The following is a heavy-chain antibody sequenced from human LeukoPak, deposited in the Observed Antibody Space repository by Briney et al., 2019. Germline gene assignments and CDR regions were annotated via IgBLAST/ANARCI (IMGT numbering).Heavy chain of an antibody. CDR1: GFTFSSYA. J-gene: IGHJ4*02. CDR3: ARDGTTVTNYFDY. D-gene: IGHD4-17*01. V-gene: IGHV3-30-3*01. CDR2: ISYDGSNK. Sequence: GRSLRLSCAASGFTFSSYAMHWVRQAPGKGLEWVAVISYDGSNKYYADSVKGRFTISRDNSKDTLYLQMNSLRAEDTAVYYCARDGTTVTNYFDYWGQGTLVTVSS.